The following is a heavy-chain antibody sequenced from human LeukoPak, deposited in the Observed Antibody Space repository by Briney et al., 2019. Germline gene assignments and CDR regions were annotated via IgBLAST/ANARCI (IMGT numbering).Heavy chain of an antibody. CDR2: INSDGSSS. CDR1: GFTFSSNW. D-gene: IGHD2-2*01. CDR3: ARTEYCSPTSCKYASF. V-gene: IGHV3-74*01. J-gene: IGHJ3*01. Sequence: PGGSLRLSCAASGFTFSSNWMHWVRQAPGKGLVWVSQINSDGSSSNYADSVKGRFTISRDNAKNTLFLQMTSLRAEDTAVYFCARTEYCSPTSCKYASFWGQGTMVTVSS.